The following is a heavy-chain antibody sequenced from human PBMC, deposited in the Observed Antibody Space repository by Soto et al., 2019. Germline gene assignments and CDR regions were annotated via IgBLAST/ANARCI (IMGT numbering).Heavy chain of an antibody. D-gene: IGHD2-8*01. J-gene: IGHJ4*02. Sequence: SETLSLTCTVSGGSISSGDYYWSWIRQPPGKGLEWIGSIYYSGSTYYNPSLKSRVTISVDTSKNQFSLKLSSVTAADTAVYYCARLSDVEKVWAHREVPRYYFDYWGQGTLVTVSS. V-gene: IGHV4-39*01. CDR3: ARLSDVEKVWAHREVPRYYFDY. CDR2: IYYSGST. CDR1: GGSISSGDYY.